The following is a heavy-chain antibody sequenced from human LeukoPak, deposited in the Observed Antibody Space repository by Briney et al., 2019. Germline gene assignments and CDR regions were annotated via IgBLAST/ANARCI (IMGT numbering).Heavy chain of an antibody. V-gene: IGHV4-4*07. CDR1: GGSISSYY. CDR3: ARHNSSSWYANDY. Sequence: SETLSLTCTVSGGSISSYYWSWVRQPAGKGLEWIGRIYASGNTNYNPSLKGRVTMTVDTSKNQFSLKLSSVTAADTAVYYCARHNSSSWYANDYWGQGTLVTVSS. J-gene: IGHJ4*02. CDR2: IYASGNT. D-gene: IGHD6-13*01.